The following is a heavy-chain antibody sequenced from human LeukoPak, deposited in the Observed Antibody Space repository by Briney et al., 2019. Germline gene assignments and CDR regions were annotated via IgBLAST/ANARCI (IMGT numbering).Heavy chain of an antibody. CDR2: MNPNSGNI. CDR3: ARRTEHGNGY. CDR1: GYTFTSYD. J-gene: IGHJ4*02. V-gene: IGHV1-8*01. D-gene: IGHD2-8*01. Sequence: ASVKVSCKASGYTFTSYDINWVRQATGQGLEYMGWMNPNSGNIEYAQKFQGRVTMTRDTSISTAYMELSSLRSEDTAVYYCARRTEHGNGYWGQGTLVTVSS.